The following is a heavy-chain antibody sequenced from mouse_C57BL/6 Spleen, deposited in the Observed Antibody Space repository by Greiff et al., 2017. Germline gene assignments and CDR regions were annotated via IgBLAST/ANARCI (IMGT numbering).Heavy chain of an antibody. V-gene: IGHV1-15*01. CDR1: GYTFTDYE. J-gene: IGHJ2*01. Sequence: VQLQQSGAELVRPGASVTLSCKASGYTFTDYEMHWVKQTPVHGLEWIGAIDPETGGTAYNQKFKGKAILTADKSSSTAYMGLRSLTSEDSAVYYSTRSGDYGNPYYFDDWGQGTTLTVSS. CDR2: IDPETGGT. D-gene: IGHD2-1*01. CDR3: TRSGDYGNPYYFDD.